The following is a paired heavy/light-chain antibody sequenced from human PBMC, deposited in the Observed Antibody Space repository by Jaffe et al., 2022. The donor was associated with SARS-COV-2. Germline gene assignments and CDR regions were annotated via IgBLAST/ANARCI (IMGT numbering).Heavy chain of an antibody. CDR1: GFTFSSYA. V-gene: IGHV3-30-3*01. D-gene: IGHD2-15*01. Sequence: QVQLVESGGGVVQPGRSLRLSCAASGFTFSSYAMHWVRQAPGKGLEWVAVISYDGSNKYYADSVKGRFTISRDNSKNTLYLQMNSLRAEDTAVYYCARDGCSGGSCTGDYYYGMDVWGQGTTVTVSS. J-gene: IGHJ6*02. CDR2: ISYDGSNK. CDR3: ARDGCSGGSCTGDYYYGMDV.
Light chain of an antibody. CDR2: AAS. CDR3: QQSYSTLALT. Sequence: DIQMTQSPSSLSASVGDRVTITCRASQSISSYLNWYQQKPGKAPKLLIYAASSLQSGVPSRFSGSGSGTDFTLTISSLQPEDFATYYCQQSYSTLALTFGGGTKVEIK. J-gene: IGKJ4*01. V-gene: IGKV1-39*01. CDR1: QSISSY.